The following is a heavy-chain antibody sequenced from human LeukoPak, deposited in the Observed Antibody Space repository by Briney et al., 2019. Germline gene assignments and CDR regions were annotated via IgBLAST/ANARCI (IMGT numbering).Heavy chain of an antibody. Sequence: ASVKVSCKASGYTFTGYYIHWVRQAPGQGLEWMGWINPNSGGTKYAQRFEGRVTMTRDTSISTAYMELSSLRSDDTAVYFCARGRDLRSSGWFHWFDPWGQGTLVTVSS. V-gene: IGHV1-2*02. J-gene: IGHJ5*02. CDR2: INPNSGGT. D-gene: IGHD6-19*01. CDR1: GYTFTGYY. CDR3: ARGRDLRSSGWFHWFDP.